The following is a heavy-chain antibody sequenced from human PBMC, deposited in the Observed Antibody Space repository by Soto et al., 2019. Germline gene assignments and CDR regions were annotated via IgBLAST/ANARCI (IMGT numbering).Heavy chain of an antibody. V-gene: IGHV3-23*01. CDR3: ARGSFYYYMDV. CDR2: ISRSSGST. Sequence: DVQLLESGGGLVQPGGSLRLSCAASGFTFSNYFMTWVRQAPGKGLEWVSSISRSSGSTYYADSVRGRFTISRDNSKNTLYLQMNSLRAEDTAVYYCARGSFYYYMDVWGKGTTVTVSS. CDR1: GFTFSNYF. J-gene: IGHJ6*03.